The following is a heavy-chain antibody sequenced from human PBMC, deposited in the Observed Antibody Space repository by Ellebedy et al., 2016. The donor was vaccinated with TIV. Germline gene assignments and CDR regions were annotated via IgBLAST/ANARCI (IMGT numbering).Heavy chain of an antibody. J-gene: IGHJ4*02. CDR3: ARVSGEVAGKGDY. D-gene: IGHD6-19*01. CDR2: FTASGGNT. V-gene: IGHV3-23*01. Sequence: GESLKISXAASGFTFSSFVMSWVRQAPGKGLEWVSTFTASGGNTYYADSVRGRFTISRDNSRNTVHLQMNSLRDEDTAVYYCARVSGEVAGKGDYWGQGTLVTVSS. CDR1: GFTFSSFV.